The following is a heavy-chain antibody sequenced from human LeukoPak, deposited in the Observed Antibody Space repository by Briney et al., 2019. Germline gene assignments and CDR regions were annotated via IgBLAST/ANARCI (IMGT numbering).Heavy chain of an antibody. V-gene: IGHV4-30-4*01. J-gene: IGHJ6*02. D-gene: IGHD2-2*01. CDR3: ARVVPAAEYYYYYYGMDV. CDR1: GGSISSGDYY. Sequence: PSETLSLTCTVSGGSISSGDYYWSWIRQPPGKGLEWIGYIYYSGSTYYNPSLKSRVTISLDTSKNQFSLKLSSVTAADTAVYYCARVVPAAEYYYYYYGMDVWGQGTTVTVSS. CDR2: IYYSGST.